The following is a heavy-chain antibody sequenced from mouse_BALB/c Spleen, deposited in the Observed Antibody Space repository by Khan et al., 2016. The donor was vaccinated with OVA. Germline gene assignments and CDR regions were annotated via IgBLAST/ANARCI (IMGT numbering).Heavy chain of an antibody. CDR2: INTHSGVP. CDR1: GYTFSTAG. V-gene: IGHV9-4*02. CDR3: ARGGAAYYRNDGGAMEY. Sequence: QEVQSGPELKKLGETVRISCKSSGYTFSTAGIQWVQKMPGKGLKWIGWINTHSGVPKYAEDFKGLFAFSLEISVNTAYLQITNLNNAATPTYFCARGGAAYYRNDGGAMEYWGQGTSVTVSS. D-gene: IGHD2-14*01. J-gene: IGHJ4*01.